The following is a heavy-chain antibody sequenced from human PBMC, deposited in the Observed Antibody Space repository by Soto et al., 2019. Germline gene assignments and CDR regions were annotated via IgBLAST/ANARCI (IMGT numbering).Heavy chain of an antibody. Sequence: QVQLQESGPGLVKPSETLSLTCTVSGGSVSSGSYYWSWIRQPPGKGLEWIGYIYYSGSTNYNPSLKSRVTISVDTSKNQCSLKLSSVTAADTAVYYCARAYDFWSGYSSYFDYWGQGTLVTVSS. V-gene: IGHV4-61*01. CDR2: IYYSGST. CDR1: GGSVSSGSYY. CDR3: ARAYDFWSGYSSYFDY. D-gene: IGHD3-3*01. J-gene: IGHJ4*02.